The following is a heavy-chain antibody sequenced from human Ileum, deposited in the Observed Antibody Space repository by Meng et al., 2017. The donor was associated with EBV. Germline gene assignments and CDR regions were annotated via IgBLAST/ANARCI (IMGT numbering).Heavy chain of an antibody. D-gene: IGHD2-15*01. J-gene: IGHJ4*02. CDR1: GGSISSYY. V-gene: IGHV4-59*08. CDR3: ARGGWSLDY. CDR2: IYYSGST. Sequence: VQLQDAGPGLVKPSESRSLACTVFGGSISSYYWSWIRQPPGKGLEWIGYIYYSGSTNYNPSLKSRVTISVDTSKNQFSLNLSSVTAADTAVYYCARGGWSLDYWGQGTLVTVSS.